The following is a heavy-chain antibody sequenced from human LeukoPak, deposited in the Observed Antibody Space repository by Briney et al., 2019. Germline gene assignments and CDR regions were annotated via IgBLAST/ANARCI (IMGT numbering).Heavy chain of an antibody. CDR3: ARDWGGIAAAVFDY. D-gene: IGHD6-13*01. CDR1: GFTPSSDW. V-gene: IGHV3-7*01. Sequence: GGSLRLSCAASGFTPSSDWMSWVRQAPGKGLEWVANIKQDGSEKYYVDSVKGRFTISRDNAKNSLYLQMNSLRAEDTAVYCCARDWGGIAAAVFDYWGQGTLVTVSS. J-gene: IGHJ4*02. CDR2: IKQDGSEK.